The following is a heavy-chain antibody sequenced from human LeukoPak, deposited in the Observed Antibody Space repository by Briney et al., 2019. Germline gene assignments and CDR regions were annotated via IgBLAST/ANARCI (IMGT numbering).Heavy chain of an antibody. CDR2: ISAYNGNT. V-gene: IGHV1-18*01. J-gene: IGHJ4*02. Sequence: ASVKVSCKASGYTFTSYGISWVRQAPGQGLEWMGWISAYNGNTNYAQKLQGRVTMTTDTSTSTAYMELRSLRSDDTAVYYCARANYDFWSGYYTAYYFDYWGQGTLVTVSS. CDR1: GYTFTSYG. D-gene: IGHD3-3*01. CDR3: ARANYDFWSGYYTAYYFDY.